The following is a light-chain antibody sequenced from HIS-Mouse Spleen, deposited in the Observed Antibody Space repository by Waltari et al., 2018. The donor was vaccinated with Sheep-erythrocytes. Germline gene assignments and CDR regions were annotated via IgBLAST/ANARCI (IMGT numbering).Light chain of an antibody. CDR1: SSNIGAGYD. Sequence: QSVLTQPPSVSGAPGQRVTISCTGSSSNIGAGYDVHWYQQLPGTAPHLTIYGNSNRPSGVPDRFSGSKSGTSASLAITGLQAEDEADYYCQSYDSSLSAVVFGGGTKLTVL. V-gene: IGLV1-40*01. J-gene: IGLJ2*01. CDR2: GNS. CDR3: QSYDSSLSAVV.